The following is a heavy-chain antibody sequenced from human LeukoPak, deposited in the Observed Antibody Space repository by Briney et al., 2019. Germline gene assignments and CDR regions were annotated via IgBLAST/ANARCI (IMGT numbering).Heavy chain of an antibody. CDR1: GYTFTGHY. Sequence: ASVKVSCKASGYTFTGHYMHWVRQAPGQGLEWMGWINPNSGGTNYAQKFQGRVTMTRDTSISTAYIELSGLRSDDTTVYYCARVSGRLYQLQPGYYFDYWGQGTLVTVSS. CDR2: INPNSGGT. D-gene: IGHD2-2*01. V-gene: IGHV1-2*02. CDR3: ARVSGRLYQLQPGYYFDY. J-gene: IGHJ4*02.